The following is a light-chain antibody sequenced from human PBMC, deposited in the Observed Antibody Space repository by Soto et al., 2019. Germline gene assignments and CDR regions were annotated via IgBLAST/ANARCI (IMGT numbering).Light chain of an antibody. Sequence: EIVLTQSPGTLSLSPGERATLSCRASEFLSSSYLVWHQQKPGQAPRLLIYAASRRATGIPDRFSGSGSATDYTLTINTLEPEDFAVYYCQQQGTFGQGTKLEIK. CDR2: AAS. CDR1: EFLSSSY. CDR3: QQQGT. J-gene: IGKJ2*01. V-gene: IGKV3-20*01.